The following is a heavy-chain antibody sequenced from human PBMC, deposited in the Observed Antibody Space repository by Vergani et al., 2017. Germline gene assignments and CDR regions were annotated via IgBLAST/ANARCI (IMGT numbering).Heavy chain of an antibody. D-gene: IGHD5-24*01. J-gene: IGHJ5*02. V-gene: IGHV1-69*12. CDR3: ARGRDGYNYYLGWFDP. Sequence: QVQLVQSGAEVKKPGSSVKVSCKASGGTFSSYAISWVRQAPGQGLEWMGGIIPIFGTANYAQQFQGRVTITADESTSTAYMELSSLRSEDTAVYYCARGRDGYNYYLGWFDPWGQGTLVTVSS. CDR2: IIPIFGTA. CDR1: GGTFSSYA.